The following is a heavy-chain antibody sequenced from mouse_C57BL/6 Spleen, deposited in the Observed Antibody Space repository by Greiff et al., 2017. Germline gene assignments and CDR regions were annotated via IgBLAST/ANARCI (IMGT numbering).Heavy chain of an antibody. CDR3: AREGYYGSSYEFAY. Sequence: VQLQQSGPELVKPGASVKISCKASGYTFTDYYMNWVKQSHGKSLEWIGDINPNNGGTSYNQKFKGKATLTVDKSSSTAYMEIRSLTSEDSAVYYCAREGYYGSSYEFAYWGQGTLVTVSA. D-gene: IGHD1-1*01. J-gene: IGHJ3*01. CDR2: INPNNGGT. CDR1: GYTFTDYY. V-gene: IGHV1-26*01.